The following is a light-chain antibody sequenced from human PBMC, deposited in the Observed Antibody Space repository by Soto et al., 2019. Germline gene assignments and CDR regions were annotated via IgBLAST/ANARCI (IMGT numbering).Light chain of an antibody. V-gene: IGLV2-8*01. CDR2: EVT. CDR3: SSYAGSNNF. CDR1: SSDVGGYNY. J-gene: IGLJ2*01. Sequence: QSVLTQPPSASGSPGQSVTISCTGTSSDVGGYNYVSWYQQHPGKAPKLIIYEVTKRPSGVPDRFSGSKSGNTGSLTVSGLQADDEADYYCSSYAGSNNFFGGGTKLTVL.